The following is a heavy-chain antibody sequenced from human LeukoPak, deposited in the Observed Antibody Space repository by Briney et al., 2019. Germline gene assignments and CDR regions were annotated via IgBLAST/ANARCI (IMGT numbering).Heavy chain of an antibody. Sequence: SETLSLTCTVSGGSISSGGYYWSWIRQPPGKGLEWIGYIYHSGSTYYNPSLKSRVTISVDRSKNQFSLKLSSVTAADTAVYYCAKSRDSSGYYLPPTFDYWGQGTLVTVSS. CDR2: IYHSGST. J-gene: IGHJ4*02. CDR1: GGSISSGGYY. CDR3: AKSRDSSGYYLPPTFDY. V-gene: IGHV4-30-2*01. D-gene: IGHD3-22*01.